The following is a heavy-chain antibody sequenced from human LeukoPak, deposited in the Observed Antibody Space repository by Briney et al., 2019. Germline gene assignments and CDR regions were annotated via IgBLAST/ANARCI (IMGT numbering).Heavy chain of an antibody. V-gene: IGHV3-74*01. CDR1: GFTFSSHW. D-gene: IGHD1-26*01. CDR2: INSDGSSA. CDR3: GRVGGSYGIDH. Sequence: GRSLRLSCAASGFTFSSHWMHWVRQAPGKGLVWVSRINSDGSSANYADSVQGRFTISRDNAKNTLYMKMNSLRAEDTAVYYCGRVGGSYGIDHWGQGTLVTVSS. J-gene: IGHJ4*02.